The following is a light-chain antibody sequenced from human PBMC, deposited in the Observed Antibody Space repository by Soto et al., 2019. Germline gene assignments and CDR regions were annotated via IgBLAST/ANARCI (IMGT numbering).Light chain of an antibody. CDR3: QQNFSIPIT. V-gene: IGKV1-39*01. CDR1: QSISTY. CDR2: AAS. Sequence: DRQRTQSPSCVAPAVGGSVTITCRASQSISTYLNWYHQKPGKAPDLLIYAASSLKSGVPSRFSGSGSGTHFTLTITGLQPADFATYYCQQNFSIPITFGQGTRLEIK. J-gene: IGKJ5*01.